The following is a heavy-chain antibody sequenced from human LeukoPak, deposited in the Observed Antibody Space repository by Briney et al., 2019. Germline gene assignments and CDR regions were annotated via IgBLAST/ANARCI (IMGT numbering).Heavy chain of an antibody. CDR3: ARGVRIAAAGISNFDY. V-gene: IGHV4-31*03. D-gene: IGHD6-13*01. CDR2: IYYSGST. CDR1: GGSISRGGYY. J-gene: IGHJ4*02. Sequence: SETLSLTCTVSGGSISRGGYYWSWIRQHPGKGLEWIGYIYYSGSTYYNPSLKSRVTISVDTSKNQFSLKLSSVTAADTAVYYCARGVRIAAAGISNFDYWGQGTLVTVSS.